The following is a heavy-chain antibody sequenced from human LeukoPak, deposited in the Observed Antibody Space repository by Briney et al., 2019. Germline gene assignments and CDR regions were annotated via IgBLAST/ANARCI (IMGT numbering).Heavy chain of an antibody. CDR1: GGSISSYY. D-gene: IGHD2-2*02. CDR2: IYYSGST. V-gene: IGHV4-59*08. J-gene: IGHJ3*02. Sequence: SETLSLTCTVSGGSISSYYWSWIRQPPGKGLEWIGYIYYSGSTNYNPSLKSRVTISVDTSKNQFSLKLSSVTAADTAVYYCARHGPTFYYTPASDAFDIWGQGTMVTVSS. CDR3: ARHGPTFYYTPASDAFDI.